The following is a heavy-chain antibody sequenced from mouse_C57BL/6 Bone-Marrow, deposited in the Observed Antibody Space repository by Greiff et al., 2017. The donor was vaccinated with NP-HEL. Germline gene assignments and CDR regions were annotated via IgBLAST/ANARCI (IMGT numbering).Heavy chain of an antibody. V-gene: IGHV2-5*01. CDR2: IWRGGST. CDR3: AKKGWLLFYAMDY. D-gene: IGHD2-3*01. J-gene: IGHJ4*01. CDR1: GFSLTSYG. Sequence: VKLVESGPGLVQPSQSLSITCTVSGFSLTSYGVHWVRQSPGKGLEWLGVIWRGGSTDYNAAFMSRLSITKDNSKSQVFFKMNSLQADDTAIYYCAKKGWLLFYAMDYWGQGTSVTVSS.